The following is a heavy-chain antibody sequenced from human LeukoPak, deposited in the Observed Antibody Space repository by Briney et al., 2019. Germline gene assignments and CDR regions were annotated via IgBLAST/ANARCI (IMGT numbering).Heavy chain of an antibody. CDR2: IYPGDSDT. D-gene: IGHD3-10*01. Sequence: GESLKISCKGSGYSFTSYWIGWVRQMPGKGLEWMGIIYPGDSDTRYSPSFQGQVTISADKSISTAYLQWSSLKASDTAMYYCARLGYYGSGSYFQNYYYYMDVWGKGTTVTISS. CDR3: ARLGYYGSGSYFQNYYYYMDV. J-gene: IGHJ6*03. V-gene: IGHV5-51*01. CDR1: GYSFTSYW.